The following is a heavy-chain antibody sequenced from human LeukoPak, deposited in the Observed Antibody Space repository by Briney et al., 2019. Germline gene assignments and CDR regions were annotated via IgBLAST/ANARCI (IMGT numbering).Heavy chain of an antibody. D-gene: IGHD2-21*01. J-gene: IGHJ4*02. CDR2: IYYSGST. V-gene: IGHV4-59*01. CDR1: GVSIRSYY. Sequence: SETLSLTCSVSGVSIRSYYWSWIRQPPGKGLEGSGYIYYSGSTNYNPSLKSRVTISVDTSKNQFSLKLSSVTAAHTAVYYCARDLGEYLDYWGQGTLVTVSS. CDR3: ARDLGEYLDY.